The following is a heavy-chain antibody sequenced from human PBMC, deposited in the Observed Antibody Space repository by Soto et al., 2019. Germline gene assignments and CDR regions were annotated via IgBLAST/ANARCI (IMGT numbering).Heavy chain of an antibody. V-gene: IGHV4-31*03. D-gene: IGHD1-7*01. CDR3: ARDKAGRNWNYGDYYYYGMDV. CDR2: IYYSGST. Sequence: PSETLSLTCTVSGGSISSGGYYWGWIRQHPGKGMEWIGYIYYSGSTYYNTTLKRRVTISIDTSKKQFSLKLSSVTAADTAVYYCARDKAGRNWNYGDYYYYGMDVWGQGTTVTVSS. CDR1: GGSISSGGYY. J-gene: IGHJ6*02.